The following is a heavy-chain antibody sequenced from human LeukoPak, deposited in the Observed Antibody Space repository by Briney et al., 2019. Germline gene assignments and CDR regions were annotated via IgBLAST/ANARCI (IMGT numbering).Heavy chain of an antibody. CDR3: AREEGMAAAGTFDY. CDR1: GFTFDDYG. CDR2: INWNGGST. D-gene: IGHD6-13*01. J-gene: IGHJ4*02. V-gene: IGHV3-20*04. Sequence: PGGSLRLSCAASGFTFDDYGMSWVRQAPGKGLEWVSGINWNGGSTGYADSVKGRFTISRDNAKNSLYLQMNSLRAEDTALYYCAREEGMAAAGTFDYWGQGTLVTVSS.